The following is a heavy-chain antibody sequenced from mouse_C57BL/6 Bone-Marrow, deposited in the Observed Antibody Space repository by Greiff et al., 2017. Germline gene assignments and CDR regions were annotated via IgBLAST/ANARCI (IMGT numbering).Heavy chain of an antibody. CDR3: ARNDYPFAY. CDR2: ISYDGSN. D-gene: IGHD2-4*01. J-gene: IGHJ3*01. CDR1: GYSITSGYY. V-gene: IGHV3-6*01. Sequence: ESGPGLVKPSQSLSLTCSVTGYSITSGYYWNWIRQFPGNKLEWTGYISYDGSNNYNPSLKNRISITRDTSKNQFFLKLNSVTTEDTATYYCARNDYPFAYWGQGTLVTVSA.